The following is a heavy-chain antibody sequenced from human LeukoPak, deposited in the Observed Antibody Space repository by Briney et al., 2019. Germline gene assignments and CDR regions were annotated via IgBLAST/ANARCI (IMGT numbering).Heavy chain of an antibody. Sequence: GGSLRLSCAASGFTFSRNWMSWVRQAPGKGLEWGANIKEDGSEKYYVDSVKGRLTISRDNAKNSLYLQMNSLRAEDTAVYYCARVTTIFGVLKYYYYMDVWGKGTTVTVSS. J-gene: IGHJ6*03. CDR2: IKEDGSEK. V-gene: IGHV3-7*01. CDR1: GFTFSRNW. CDR3: ARVTTIFGVLKYYYYMDV. D-gene: IGHD3-3*01.